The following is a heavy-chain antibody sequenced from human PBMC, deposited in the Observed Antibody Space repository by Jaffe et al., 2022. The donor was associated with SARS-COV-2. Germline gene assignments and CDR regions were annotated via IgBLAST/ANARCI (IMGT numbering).Heavy chain of an antibody. Sequence: EVQLLESGGDLVQPGGSLRLSCVASGFTFSNFAMSWVRQAPGKGLEWVSMLFGNGYGTYYADSVKGRFTISRDNSKNTLYLQMSSLRVEDTAVYYCTKREGQLIGNYSFDYWGQGTLVTVSS. CDR1: GFTFSNFA. D-gene: IGHD5-18*01. J-gene: IGHJ4*02. CDR3: TKREGQLIGNYSFDY. V-gene: IGHV3-23*01. CDR2: LFGNGYGT.